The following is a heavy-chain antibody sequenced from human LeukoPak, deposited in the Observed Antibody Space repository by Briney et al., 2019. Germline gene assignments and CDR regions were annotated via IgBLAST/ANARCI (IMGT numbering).Heavy chain of an antibody. CDR3: QLWADGDLDY. CDR1: GFTFSSYW. V-gene: IGHV3-7*02. J-gene: IGHJ4*02. CDR2: IKPDGSEK. D-gene: IGHD5-18*01. Sequence: GGSLRLYCAGSGFTFSSYWMHWVPQAPGKGLEGVANIKPDGSEKEYVDSVRGRFTITRDDAKNSLYLEMNYLRDEDTAVYYSQLWADGDLDYWGQGTLVTVSS.